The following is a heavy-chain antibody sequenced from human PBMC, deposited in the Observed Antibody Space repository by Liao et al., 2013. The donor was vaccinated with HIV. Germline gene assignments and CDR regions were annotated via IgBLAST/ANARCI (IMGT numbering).Heavy chain of an antibody. CDR3: ARAPSTHYDFWSGENYFDP. D-gene: IGHD3-3*01. CDR1: DGSISGRNYY. V-gene: IGHV4-39*07. Sequence: QLQLQEWGPGLVKPSGTLFLTCTVSDGSISGRNYYWAWIRQPPGKGLEWIGSVYYSGSAYYNPSLKSRVTMSADTSMNQFSLNLRSVTGADTAVYFCARAPSTHYDFWSGENYFDPWGQGTLVTVSS. CDR2: VYYSGSA. J-gene: IGHJ5*02.